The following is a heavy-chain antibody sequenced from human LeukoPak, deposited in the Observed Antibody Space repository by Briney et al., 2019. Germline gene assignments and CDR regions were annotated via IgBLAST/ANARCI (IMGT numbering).Heavy chain of an antibody. V-gene: IGHV3-23*01. J-gene: IGHJ4*02. Sequence: GGSLRLSCAASGFTFSSYAMSWVRQAPGKGLEWVSAISGSGGSTYYADSVKGRFTISRDNAKNSLYLQMNSLRAEDTAAYYCARDDPLPDYWGQGTLVTVSS. CDR1: GFTFSSYA. CDR2: ISGSGGST. D-gene: IGHD2-21*01. CDR3: ARDDPLPDY.